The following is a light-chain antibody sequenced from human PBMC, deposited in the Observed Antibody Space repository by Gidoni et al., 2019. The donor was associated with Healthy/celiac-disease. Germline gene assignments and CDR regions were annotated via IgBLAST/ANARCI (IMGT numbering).Light chain of an antibody. V-gene: IGKV1-39*01. J-gene: IGKJ3*01. Sequence: DIQMPQSPSSLSASVGDRVTITCLASQSISSYLNWYQQKPGKAPKLLISAASSLQSGVPSRFSGSGSGTDFTLTISSLQPEDFATYYCQQSYSTTFGPXTKVEIK. CDR2: AAS. CDR3: QQSYSTT. CDR1: QSISSY.